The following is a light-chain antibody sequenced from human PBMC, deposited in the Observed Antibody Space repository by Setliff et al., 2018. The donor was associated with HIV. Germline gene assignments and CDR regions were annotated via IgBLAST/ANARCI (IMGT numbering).Light chain of an antibody. J-gene: IGLJ1*01. Sequence: QSVLTQPASVSGSPGQSITISCTGTSSDVSAYKYVSWYQQHPGKAPKLMIYQATKRPSGVSNRFSGSKSGNTASLTISGLQAEDEADYHCCSNTGSNTYVFGTGTKV. CDR1: SSDVSAYKY. CDR3: CSNTGSNTYV. CDR2: QAT. V-gene: IGLV2-14*01.